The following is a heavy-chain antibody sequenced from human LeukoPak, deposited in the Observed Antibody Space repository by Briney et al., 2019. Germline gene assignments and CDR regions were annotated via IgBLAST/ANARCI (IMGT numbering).Heavy chain of an antibody. CDR2: ISAYNGNT. Sequence: ASVKVSCKASGYTFTSYGISWVRQAPGQGLEWMGGISAYNGNTNYAQKLQGRVTMTTDTSTSTAYMELRSLSSDETAVYYCARPGRYYYDSSGYHHHALDYWGQGTLVTVSS. D-gene: IGHD3-22*01. V-gene: IGHV1-18*01. CDR1: GYTFTSYG. CDR3: ARPGRYYYDSSGYHHHALDY. J-gene: IGHJ4*02.